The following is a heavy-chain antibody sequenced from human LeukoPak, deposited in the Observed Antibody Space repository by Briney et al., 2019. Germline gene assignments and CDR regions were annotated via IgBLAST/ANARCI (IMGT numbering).Heavy chain of an antibody. CDR3: ARGRGYCSGGSCLPYYYYYYYMDV. V-gene: IGHV1-2*02. CDR2: INPNSGGT. D-gene: IGHD2-15*01. CDR1: GYTFTAYY. Sequence: VASVKVSCKASGYTFTAYYMHWVRQAPGQGLEWMGWINPNSGGTDYTQKFQGRVTITRDMSTSTAYMELSRLRSDDTAVYYCARGRGYCSGGSCLPYYYYYYYMDVWGKGTTVTVSS. J-gene: IGHJ6*03.